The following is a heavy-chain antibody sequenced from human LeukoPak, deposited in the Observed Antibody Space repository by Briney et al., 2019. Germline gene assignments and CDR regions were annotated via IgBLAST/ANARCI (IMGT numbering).Heavy chain of an antibody. CDR2: ISTSSSYT. D-gene: IGHD6-13*01. CDR1: GFTFINAW. CDR3: ARVGPRLAAAANNYYYYYGLDV. Sequence: GGSLRLSCAASGFTFINAWMNWIRQVPGKGLEWVSYISTSSSYTNYADSVKGRFTISRDNAKNSLYLQMNSLRAEDTAVYYCARVGPRLAAAANNYYYYYGLDVWGQGTAVTVSS. V-gene: IGHV3-11*06. J-gene: IGHJ6*02.